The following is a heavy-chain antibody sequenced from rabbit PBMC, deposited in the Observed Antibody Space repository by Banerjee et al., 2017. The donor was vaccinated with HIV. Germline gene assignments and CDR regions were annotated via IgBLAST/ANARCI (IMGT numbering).Heavy chain of an antibody. D-gene: IGHD2-1*01. CDR3: AREYGGASAWGL. J-gene: IGHJ3*01. CDR1: GFDFSSYYY. Sequence: QEQLEESGGDLVKPEGSLTLTCTASGFDFSSYYYMCWVRQAPGKGLEWIGCIYTGTGTWYASWVNGRFTISKTSSTTVTLQMTSLTAADTATYFCAREYGGASAWGLWGQGTLVTVS. CDR2: IYTGTGT. V-gene: IGHV1S45*01.